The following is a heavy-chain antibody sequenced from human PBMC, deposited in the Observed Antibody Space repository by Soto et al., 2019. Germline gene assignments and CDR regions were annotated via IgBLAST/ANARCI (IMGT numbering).Heavy chain of an antibody. Sequence: GASVKVSCKASGYTFTSYYMHWVRQAPGQGLEWMGIINPSGGSTSYAQKFQGRVTMTRDTSTSTVYMELSSLRSEDTAVYYCARDSDIVVVPVAMFYDYHFGMEVWGQGTTVTV. D-gene: IGHD2-2*01. V-gene: IGHV1-46*01. CDR3: ARDSDIVVVPVAMFYDYHFGMEV. CDR1: GYTFTSYY. J-gene: IGHJ6*02. CDR2: INPSGGST.